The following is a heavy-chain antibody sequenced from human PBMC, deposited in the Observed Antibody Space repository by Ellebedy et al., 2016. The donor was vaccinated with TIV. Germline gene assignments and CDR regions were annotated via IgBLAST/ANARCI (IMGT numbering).Heavy chain of an antibody. V-gene: IGHV3-7*01. CDR2: IYQDGSNQ. Sequence: PGGSLRLSCVASGFSFRSYWMSWVRQAPGKGLEWVANIYQDGSNQYYVDSVKGRFTISRDNANNLLFLQMNSLRAEDTAVYYCARRGSYGDYAVQVNSWFDPWGRGTLVTVSS. J-gene: IGHJ5*02. D-gene: IGHD4-17*01. CDR1: GFSFRSYW. CDR3: ARRGSYGDYAVQVNSWFDP.